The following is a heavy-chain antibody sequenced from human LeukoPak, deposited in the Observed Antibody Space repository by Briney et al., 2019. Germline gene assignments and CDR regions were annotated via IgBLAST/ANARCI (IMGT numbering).Heavy chain of an antibody. CDR1: GGSFSGYY. V-gene: IGHV4-34*01. CDR3: ARDADGDYVMDY. D-gene: IGHD4-17*01. Sequence: MTSETLSLTCAVYGGSFSGYYWSWIRQPPGKGLEWIGEINHSGGTNYNPSLKSRVTISVDTSKNQFSLKLSSVTAADTAVYYCARDADGDYVMDYWGQGTLVTVSS. J-gene: IGHJ4*02. CDR2: INHSGGT.